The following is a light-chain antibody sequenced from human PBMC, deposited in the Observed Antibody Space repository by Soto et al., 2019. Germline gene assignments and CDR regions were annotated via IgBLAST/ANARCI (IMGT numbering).Light chain of an antibody. V-gene: IGKV1-33*01. J-gene: IGKJ5*01. Sequence: QMTQSPSSLSASVGNRVTITCQASHNIHNYLNWYPQKPGRAPKLLIDDATKLEAGVASRFRGSGSGTDFTITISRLQPEDIATYYWQQYENLPTFGQGTRLEI. CDR2: DAT. CDR3: QQYENLPT. CDR1: HNIHNY.